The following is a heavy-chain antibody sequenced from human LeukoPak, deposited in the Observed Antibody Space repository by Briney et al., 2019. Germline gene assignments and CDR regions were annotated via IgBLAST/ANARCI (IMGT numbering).Heavy chain of an antibody. D-gene: IGHD2-2*01. CDR2: IYHSGST. J-gene: IGHJ4*02. Sequence: SETLSLTCTVSGYSISSGYYWGWIRQPPGKGLEWIGSIYHSGSTYYTPSLKSRVTISVATSKNQFSLKLSSVTAADTAVYDCARLDCSSTSCYPRGWIAVGDYFDYWGQGTLVTVSS. V-gene: IGHV4-38-2*02. CDR1: GYSISSGYY. CDR3: ARLDCSSTSCYPRGWIAVGDYFDY.